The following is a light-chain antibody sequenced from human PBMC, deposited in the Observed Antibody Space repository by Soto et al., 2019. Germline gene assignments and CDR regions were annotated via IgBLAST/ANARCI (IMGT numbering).Light chain of an antibody. CDR1: QTISSN. CDR2: SAS. CDR3: QQYHNWPWT. V-gene: IGKV3-15*01. J-gene: IGKJ1*01. Sequence: ERVMTQSPATLSVSPGDRATLSCRASQTISSNLAWYQQKPGQAPRLLIHSASTRATGIPARFSGSGSGTEFTLTISSLQSEDFAVYYCQQYHNWPWTFGQGTKVDIK.